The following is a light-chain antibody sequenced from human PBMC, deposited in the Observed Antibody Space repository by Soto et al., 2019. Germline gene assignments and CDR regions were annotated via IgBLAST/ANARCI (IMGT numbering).Light chain of an antibody. Sequence: EIVLTQSPGTLSLSPGERATLSCRASQSVSSSYLAWYQQKPGQAPRLLIYGASSRATVIPDRFSGSGSRTNFTRTISRLKTVDFAVYYCKKYSCRLLTCGTGKKVDIK. J-gene: IGKJ3*01. CDR2: GAS. V-gene: IGKV3-20*01. CDR3: KKYSCRLLT. CDR1: QSVSSSY.